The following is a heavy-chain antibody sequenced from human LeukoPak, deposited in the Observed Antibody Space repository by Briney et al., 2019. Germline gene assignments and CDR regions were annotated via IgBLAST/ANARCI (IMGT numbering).Heavy chain of an antibody. CDR1: GFIFSNYA. Sequence: GGSLRLSCGASGFIFSNYAMSWVRQAPGEGLEWVSGISDNGGGTYYADSVKGRFTISRDNSKNTLYLQMNSLRAEDTAVYYCARGTGTAMTPADYWGQGTLVTVSS. V-gene: IGHV3-23*01. J-gene: IGHJ4*02. D-gene: IGHD5-18*01. CDR3: ARGTGTAMTPADY. CDR2: ISDNGGGT.